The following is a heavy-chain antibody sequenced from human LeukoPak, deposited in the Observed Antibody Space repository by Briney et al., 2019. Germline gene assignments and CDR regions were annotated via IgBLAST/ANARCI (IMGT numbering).Heavy chain of an antibody. CDR1: GFTFSSYA. CDR3: AKASHPGIAAAGPDY. J-gene: IGHJ4*02. V-gene: IGHV3-23*01. D-gene: IGHD6-13*01. CDR2: ISGSGGST. Sequence: PGGSLRLSCAASGFTFSSYAMSWVCQAPGKGLEWVSAISGSGGSTYYADSVKGRFTISRDNSKNTLYLQMNSLRAEDTAVYYCAKASHPGIAAAGPDYWGQGTLVTVSS.